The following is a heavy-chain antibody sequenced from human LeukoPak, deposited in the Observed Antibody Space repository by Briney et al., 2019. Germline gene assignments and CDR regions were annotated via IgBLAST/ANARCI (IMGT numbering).Heavy chain of an antibody. Sequence: GASVKVSCKASGYTFTGYYMHWVRQAPGQGLEWMGWINPNSGGTNYAQKLQGRVTMTTDTSTSTAYMELRSLRSDDTAVYYCAGGGYYYDSSGYYYGAASDYWGQGTLVTVSS. CDR3: AGGGYYYDSSGYYYGAASDY. D-gene: IGHD3-22*01. V-gene: IGHV1-2*02. J-gene: IGHJ4*02. CDR1: GYTFTGYY. CDR2: INPNSGGT.